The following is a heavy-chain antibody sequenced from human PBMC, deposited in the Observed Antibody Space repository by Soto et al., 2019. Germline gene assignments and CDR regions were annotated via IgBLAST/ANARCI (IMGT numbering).Heavy chain of an antibody. D-gene: IGHD2-2*01. CDR3: ARVRQYCSGTSCYLDP. Sequence: SETLSLTCAVSGSSISSSNWWHWVRQPPGKGLEWIGEIHHSGTTNYNPSLKSRVAISVDKSKNQFSLKLNSVTAADTAVYYCARVRQYCSGTSCYLDPWGQGTLVTVSS. V-gene: IGHV4-4*02. CDR1: GSSISSSNW. J-gene: IGHJ5*02. CDR2: IHHSGTT.